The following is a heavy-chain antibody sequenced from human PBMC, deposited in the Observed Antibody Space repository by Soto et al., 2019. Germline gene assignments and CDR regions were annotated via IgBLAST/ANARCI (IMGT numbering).Heavy chain of an antibody. J-gene: IGHJ6*02. D-gene: IGHD3-22*01. V-gene: IGHV3-23*01. CDR2: ISGSGGST. Sequence: PGGSLRLSWAASGFTFSSYAMSWVRQAPGKGLEWVSAISGSGGSTYYADSVKGRFTISRDNSKNTLYLQMNSLRAEDTAVYYCARTPAYDSSGYYQYYYYYGMDVWGQGTTVTVSS. CDR3: ARTPAYDSSGYYQYYYYYGMDV. CDR1: GFTFSSYA.